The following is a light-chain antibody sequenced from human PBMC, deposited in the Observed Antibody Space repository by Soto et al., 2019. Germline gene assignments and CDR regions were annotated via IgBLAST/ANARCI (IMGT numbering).Light chain of an antibody. J-gene: IGLJ2*01. CDR2: SNN. CDR3: AAWDDSLNVGGV. V-gene: IGLV1-44*01. CDR1: SSNIGSNT. Sequence: QSLLTQPPSASGTPGQRVTISCSGSSSNIGSNTVNWYQQLPGTAPKLLIYSNNQRPSGVPDRFSGSKSGTSASLAISGLQSEDEADYYCAAWDDSLNVGGVFGGGTQLTVL.